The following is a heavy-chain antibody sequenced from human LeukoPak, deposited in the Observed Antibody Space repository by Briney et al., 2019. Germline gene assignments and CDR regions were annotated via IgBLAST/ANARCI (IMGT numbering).Heavy chain of an antibody. Sequence: GGSLRLSCAASGFTFSSYSMNWVRQAPGKGLEWVSSISSSSSYIYYADSVKGRFTISRDNAKNSLYLQMNSLRAEDTAVYYCAREELSSSWTVDYWGQGTLVTVSS. J-gene: IGHJ4*02. V-gene: IGHV3-21*01. CDR2: ISSSSSYI. D-gene: IGHD6-13*01. CDR1: GFTFSSYS. CDR3: AREELSSSWTVDY.